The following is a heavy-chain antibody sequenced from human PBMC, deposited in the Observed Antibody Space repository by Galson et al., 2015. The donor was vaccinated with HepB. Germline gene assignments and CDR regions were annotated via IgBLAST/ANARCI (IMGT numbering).Heavy chain of an antibody. CDR3: ARRWYTAMAVLHYYYYYYMDV. Sequence: SLRLSCAASGFTFSSYAMHWVRQAPGKGLEWVAVISYDGSNKYYADSVKGRFTISRDNSKNTLYLQMNSLRAEDTAVYYCARRWYTAMAVLHYYYYYYMDVWGKGTTVTVSS. J-gene: IGHJ6*03. D-gene: IGHD5-18*01. CDR2: ISYDGSNK. V-gene: IGHV3-30-3*01. CDR1: GFTFSSYA.